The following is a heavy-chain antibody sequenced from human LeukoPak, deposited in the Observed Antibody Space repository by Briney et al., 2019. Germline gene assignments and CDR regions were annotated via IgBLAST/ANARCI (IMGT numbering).Heavy chain of an antibody. D-gene: IGHD3-3*01. CDR1: GFTFSNYA. CDR3: AKDKGDFWSGHHY. J-gene: IGHJ4*02. Sequence: GGSLRLSCAASGFTFSNYAMSWVRQAPGKGLEWVSSITGSGGSTYYADSVKGRFTISRDNSKNTLYLQMSSLRDEDTAVYYCAKDKGDFWSGHHYWGQGTLVTVSS. V-gene: IGHV3-23*01. CDR2: ITGSGGST.